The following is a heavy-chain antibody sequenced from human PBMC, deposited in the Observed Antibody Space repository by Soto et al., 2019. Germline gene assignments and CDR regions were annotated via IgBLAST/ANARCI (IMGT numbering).Heavy chain of an antibody. Sequence: PSETLSLTCTVSGGSISSGDYYWSWIRQPPGKGLEWIGYIYYSGSTYYNPSLKSRVTISVDTSKNQFSLKLSSVTAADTAVYYCARVIRTGYNWIDPWGQGTLVTVSS. V-gene: IGHV4-30-4*01. CDR3: ARVIRTGYNWIDP. CDR1: GGSISSGDYY. D-gene: IGHD3-10*01. CDR2: IYYSGST. J-gene: IGHJ5*02.